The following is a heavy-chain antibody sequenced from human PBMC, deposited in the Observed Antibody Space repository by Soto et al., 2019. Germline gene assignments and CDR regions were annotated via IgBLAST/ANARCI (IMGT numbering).Heavy chain of an antibody. CDR3: ARVTYDFWSGRHNWFDP. D-gene: IGHD3-3*01. V-gene: IGHV1-8*01. Sequence: QVQLVQSGAEVKKPGASVKVSCTASGYTFTSYDINWVRQATGQGLEWMGWMNPNSGNTGYAKKFQGRVTMTMNTSISTAYMELSSLRSEDTAVYYCARVTYDFWSGRHNWFDPWGQGPLVTVSS. CDR2: MNPNSGNT. J-gene: IGHJ5*02. CDR1: GYTFTSYD.